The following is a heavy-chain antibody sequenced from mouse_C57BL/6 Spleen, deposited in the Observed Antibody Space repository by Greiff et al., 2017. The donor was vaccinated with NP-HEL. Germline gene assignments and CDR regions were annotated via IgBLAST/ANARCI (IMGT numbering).Heavy chain of an antibody. J-gene: IGHJ4*01. CDR3: ARSDDYDYYYAMDN. CDR2: IHPNSGST. CDR1: GYTFTSYW. D-gene: IGHD2-4*01. Sequence: QVQLQQPGAELVKPGASVKLSCKASGYTFTSYWMHWVKQRPGQGLEWIGMIHPNSGSTNYNEKFKSKATLTVDKSSSTAYMQLSSLTSEDSAVYYFARSDDYDYYYAMDNWGQGTSVTVSS. V-gene: IGHV1-64*01.